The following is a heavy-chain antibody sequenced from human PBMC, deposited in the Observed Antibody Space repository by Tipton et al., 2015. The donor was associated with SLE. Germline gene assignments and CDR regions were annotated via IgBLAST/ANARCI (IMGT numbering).Heavy chain of an antibody. Sequence: TLSLTCTVSGGSINSFYWTWVRQPAGEGLEWIGHFHSSGILNYNPSLKSRVTMSGDTSKNQLSLKLNAVTAADTAVYYWARTAVLAAIMMDVWGQGTTVTVSS. CDR2: FHSSGIL. V-gene: IGHV4-4*07. CDR3: ARTAVLAAIMMDV. D-gene: IGHD3-3*02. CDR1: GGSINSFY. J-gene: IGHJ6*02.